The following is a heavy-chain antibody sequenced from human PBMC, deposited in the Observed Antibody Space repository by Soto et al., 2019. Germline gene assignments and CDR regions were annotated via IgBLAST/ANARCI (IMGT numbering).Heavy chain of an antibody. V-gene: IGHV5-10-1*01. CDR1: GYSFTSYW. CDR2: IDPSDSYT. J-gene: IGHJ5*02. CDR3: ARHGPGTHDFDWLQPFDP. D-gene: IGHD3-9*01. Sequence: PGESLKISCKGSGYSFTSYWISWVRQMPGKGLEWMGRIDPSDSYTNYSPSFQGHVTISADKSISTAYLQWSSLKASDTAMYYCARHGPGTHDFDWLQPFDPWGQGTLVTVSS.